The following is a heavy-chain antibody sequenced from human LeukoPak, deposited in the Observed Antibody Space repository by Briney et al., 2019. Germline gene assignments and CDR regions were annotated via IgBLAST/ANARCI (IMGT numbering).Heavy chain of an antibody. V-gene: IGHV3-33*01. D-gene: IGHD2-21*01. J-gene: IGHJ6*02. CDR3: GSDVGSCGCAGMHV. CDR2: IWYDGSNK. Sequence: GGSLRLTCAASGFTFSSYGMNWVRQAPGKGLEWVAVIWYDGSNKYYADSVKGRFTISRDNSKNTLYLQMNSLRAEDTAVYYCGSDVGSCGCAGMHVCGQGPSVPVSS. CDR1: GFTFSSYG.